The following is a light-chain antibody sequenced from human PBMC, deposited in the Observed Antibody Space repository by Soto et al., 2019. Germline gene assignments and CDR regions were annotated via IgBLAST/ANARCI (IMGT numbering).Light chain of an antibody. CDR1: QSITTF. J-gene: IGKJ1*01. CDR3: QQAYGAPPT. Sequence: DVQLTQSPYSLSASVGDRVTITCRASQSITTFLNWYQQKPGNAPKLLIYAASSLQTGVPSRFSGSGSGTDFTLTISSLQREDFATYYCQQAYGAPPTFGQGTKVDIK. CDR2: AAS. V-gene: IGKV1-39*01.